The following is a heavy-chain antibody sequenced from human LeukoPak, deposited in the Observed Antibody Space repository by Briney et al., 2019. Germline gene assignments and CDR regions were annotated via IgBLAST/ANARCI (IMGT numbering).Heavy chain of an antibody. CDR2: MNPNSGNT. V-gene: IGHV1-8*01. CDR1: GYTFTSYD. Sequence: ASVTVSCKASGYTFTSYDINWVRQATGQGLEWMGWMNPNSGNTGYAQKFQGRVTMTRNTSISTAYMELSSLRSEDTAVYYCARAVVVITPRTTKIKRYYFDYWGQGTLVTVSS. D-gene: IGHD3-22*01. CDR3: ARAVVVITPRTTKIKRYYFDY. J-gene: IGHJ4*02.